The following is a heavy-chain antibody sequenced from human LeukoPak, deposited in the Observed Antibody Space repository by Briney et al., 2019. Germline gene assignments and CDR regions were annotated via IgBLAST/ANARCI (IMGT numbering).Heavy chain of an antibody. J-gene: IGHJ4*02. D-gene: IGHD6-13*01. V-gene: IGHV4-39*01. CDR3: ARHAGGIAAAGTRPFDY. CDR2: IYYNGNT. CDR1: GDSITSGTYY. Sequence: SETLSLTCTVSGDSITSGTYYWGWIRQPPGKGLEWIGSIYYNGNTYYNPSLKSRVTISVDTSKNQFPLKLSFVTAADTAVYYCARHAGGIAAAGTRPFDYWGQGTLVTVSS.